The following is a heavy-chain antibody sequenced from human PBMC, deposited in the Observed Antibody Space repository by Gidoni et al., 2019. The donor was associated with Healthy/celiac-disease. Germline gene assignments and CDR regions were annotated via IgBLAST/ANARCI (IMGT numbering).Heavy chain of an antibody. J-gene: IGHJ6*02. CDR1: GFTCSDYY. D-gene: IGHD1-7*01. CDR2: ISSSGSTI. CDR3: AREEVLELPDQNYYYGMDV. V-gene: IGHV3-11*01. Sequence: QVQLVESGGGLVKPGGSLRLSCAASGFTCSDYYMSWIRQAPGKGLEWVSYISSSGSTIYYADSVKGRFTISRDNAKNSLYLQMNSLRAEDTAVYYCAREEVLELPDQNYYYGMDVWGQGTTVTVSS.